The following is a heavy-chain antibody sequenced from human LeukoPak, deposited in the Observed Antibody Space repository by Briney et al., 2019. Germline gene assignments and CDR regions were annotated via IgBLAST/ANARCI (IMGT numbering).Heavy chain of an antibody. CDR2: ISSSGSTI. CDR3: AKRPTNYASGASIDS. Sequence: GGSLRLSCAASGFTFSSYEMNWVRQAPGKGLEWVSYISSSGSTIYYADSVKGRFTISRDNAKNSLYLQMNSLRAEDTAVYYCAKRPTNYASGASIDSWGQGTLVTVSS. D-gene: IGHD3-10*01. J-gene: IGHJ4*02. V-gene: IGHV3-48*03. CDR1: GFTFSSYE.